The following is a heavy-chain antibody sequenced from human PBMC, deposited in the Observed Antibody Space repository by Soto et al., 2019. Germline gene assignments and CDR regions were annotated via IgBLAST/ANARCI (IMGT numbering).Heavy chain of an antibody. J-gene: IGHJ6*03. CDR3: ARAGSGVFEANYYMDV. Sequence: GGSLRLSCAASGFTFSSYWMHWVRQAPGKGLVWVSRINSDGSSTSYADSVKGRFTISRDNAKNTLYLQMNSLRAEDTAVYYCARAGSGVFEANYYMDVWGKGTTVTVSS. D-gene: IGHD2-8*01. CDR2: INSDGSST. V-gene: IGHV3-74*01. CDR1: GFTFSSYW.